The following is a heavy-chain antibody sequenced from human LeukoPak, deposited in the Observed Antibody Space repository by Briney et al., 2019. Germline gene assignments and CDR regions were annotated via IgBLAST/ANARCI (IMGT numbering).Heavy chain of an antibody. CDR2: IFYSGST. CDR3: ARWIAAAGTTDY. J-gene: IGHJ4*02. V-gene: IGHV4-39*01. Sequence: SETLSLTCTVSGGSISSSSYYWGWIRQPPGKGLEWIGSIFYSGSTYYSPSLKSRVIISVDTSKKQLSLKLSSVTAADTAVYYCARWIAAAGTTDYWGQGTLVTVSS. D-gene: IGHD6-13*01. CDR1: GGSISSSSYY.